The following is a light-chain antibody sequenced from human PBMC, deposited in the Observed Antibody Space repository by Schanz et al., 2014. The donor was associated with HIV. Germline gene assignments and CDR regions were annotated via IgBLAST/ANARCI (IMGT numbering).Light chain of an antibody. V-gene: IGLV2-14*01. CDR3: SSYTSSSTLG. CDR1: SSDVGAYNY. J-gene: IGLJ3*02. Sequence: QSALTQPASVSGSPGQSITISCTGTSSDVGAYNYVSWYQQHPGKAPKLMIYDVTSRPSGVSHRFSGSKSGNTASLTISGLQAEDEADYYCSSYTSSSTLGFGGGTKLTVL. CDR2: DVT.